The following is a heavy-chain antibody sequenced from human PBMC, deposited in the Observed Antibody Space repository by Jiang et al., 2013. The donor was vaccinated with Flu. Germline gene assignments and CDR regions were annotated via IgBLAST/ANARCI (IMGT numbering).Heavy chain of an antibody. CDR3: ARNGASADDTDSSGYSA. CDR2: IYYSGST. V-gene: IGHV4-59*08. Sequence: GLVKPSETLSLTCTVSGGSISSYYWSWIRQPPGKGLEWIGYIYYSGSTNYNPSLKSRVTISVDTSKNQFSLKLSSVTAADTAVYYCARNGASADDTDSSGYSAWGQGTLVTVSS. CDR1: GGSISSYY. J-gene: IGHJ5*02. D-gene: IGHD3-22*01.